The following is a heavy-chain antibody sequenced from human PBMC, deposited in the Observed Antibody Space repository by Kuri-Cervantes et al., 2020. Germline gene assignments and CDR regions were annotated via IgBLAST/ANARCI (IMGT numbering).Heavy chain of an antibody. D-gene: IGHD5-18*01. J-gene: IGHJ5*01. CDR3: AKALGYSYGYDWFDP. Sequence: GESLKISCAASGFTFSSYSMNWVRQAPGKGLEWVSSISSSSSYIYYADPVKGRFTISRDNAKNSLYLQMNSLRAEDTALYYCAKALGYSYGYDWFDPWGQRTLVTVSS. CDR2: ISSSSSYI. V-gene: IGHV3-21*04. CDR1: GFTFSSYS.